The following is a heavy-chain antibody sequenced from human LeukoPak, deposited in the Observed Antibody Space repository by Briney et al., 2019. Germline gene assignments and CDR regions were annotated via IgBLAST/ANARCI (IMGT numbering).Heavy chain of an antibody. Sequence: SGGSLRLSCTTSGFTFTNYGINWVRQAPGKGLEWVAAIWYDGSKTSYTDSVKGRFTISRDSSKNTLYLQMNCLRAEDTAVYYCARDPSLRTTLDYWGQGTLVTVSS. V-gene: IGHV3-33*01. CDR1: GFTFTNYG. CDR2: IWYDGSKT. CDR3: ARDPSLRTTLDY. D-gene: IGHD1-1*01. J-gene: IGHJ4*02.